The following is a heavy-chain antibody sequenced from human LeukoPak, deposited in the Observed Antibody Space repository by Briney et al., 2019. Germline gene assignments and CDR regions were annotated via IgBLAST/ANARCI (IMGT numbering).Heavy chain of an antibody. Sequence: GGSLRLSCAASGFTFSSYGMHWVRQAPGKGLEWVAVIWYDGSNKYYADSVEGRFTISRDNSKNTLYLQMNSLRAEDTAVYYCARDMADSSGYHTTYYFDYWGQGTLVTVSS. V-gene: IGHV3-33*01. J-gene: IGHJ4*02. CDR1: GFTFSSYG. CDR3: ARDMADSSGYHTTYYFDY. D-gene: IGHD3-22*01. CDR2: IWYDGSNK.